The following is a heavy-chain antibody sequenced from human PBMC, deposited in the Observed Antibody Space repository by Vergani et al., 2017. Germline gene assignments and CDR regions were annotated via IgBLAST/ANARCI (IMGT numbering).Heavy chain of an antibody. CDR2: ISGSGGST. V-gene: IGHV3-23*01. D-gene: IGHD5-24*01. J-gene: IGHJ4*02. Sequence: EVQLLESGGGLVQPGGSLRLSCAASGFTFSSYAMSWVRQAPGKGLEWVSAISGSGGSTYYADSVKGRFTISRDNSKNTLYLQMNSPRAEDTAVYYCAKDQQERRDGYIPFDYWGQGTLVTVSS. CDR1: GFTFSSYA. CDR3: AKDQQERRDGYIPFDY.